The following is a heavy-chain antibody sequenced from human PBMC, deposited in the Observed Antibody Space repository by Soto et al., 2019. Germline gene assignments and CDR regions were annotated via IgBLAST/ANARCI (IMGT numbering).Heavy chain of an antibody. J-gene: IGHJ4*02. CDR1: GFTFSSYA. CDR2: ISGSGGST. V-gene: IGHV3-23*01. Sequence: EVQLLESGGGLVQPGGSLRLSCAASGFTFSSYAMSWVRQAPGKGLEWVSAISGSGGSTYYADSVKGRFTISRDNSKNTLYLQINSLRAKDTAVYYCAQGRKLVHPPFDYWGQGTLVTVSS. D-gene: IGHD6-13*01. CDR3: AQGRKLVHPPFDY.